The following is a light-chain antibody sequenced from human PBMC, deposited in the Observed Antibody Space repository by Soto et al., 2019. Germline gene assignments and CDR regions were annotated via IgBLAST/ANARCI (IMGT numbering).Light chain of an antibody. J-gene: IGKJ2*01. V-gene: IGKV1-5*03. CDR1: QSISNW. CDR2: KAS. CDR3: QQYNNYMYT. Sequence: DIQMTQSPSTLSASVGDRVTITCRASQSISNWLAWYQQKPGKAPKLLIYKASNLESGVPSRFSGSGSGTQFTLTISGLQPDDFATYYCQQYNNYMYTFGQGTKLEIK.